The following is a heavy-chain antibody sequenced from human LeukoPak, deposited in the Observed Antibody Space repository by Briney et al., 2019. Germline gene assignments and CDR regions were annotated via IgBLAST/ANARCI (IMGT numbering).Heavy chain of an antibody. J-gene: IGHJ6*02. D-gene: IGHD2-8*01. CDR3: AKGRLMVYAISFYYYYGMDV. V-gene: IGHV3-9*01. CDR2: ISWNSGSI. CDR1: GFTFDDYA. Sequence: PGRSLRLSCAASGFTFDDYAMHWVRHAPGKGLEWVSGISWNSGSIGYADSVKGRFTISRDNAKNSLYLQMNSLRAEDTALYYCAKGRLMVYAISFYYYYGMDVWGQGTTVTVSS.